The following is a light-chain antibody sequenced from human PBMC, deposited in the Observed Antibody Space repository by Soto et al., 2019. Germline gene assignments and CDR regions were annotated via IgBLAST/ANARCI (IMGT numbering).Light chain of an antibody. CDR1: SGSVSTSYY. V-gene: IGLV8-61*01. J-gene: IGLJ2*01. Sequence: QAVVTQEPPFSVSPGGTVTLTCGLSSGSVSTSYYPSWYQQTPGQAPRTLIYSTNIRSSGVPHRFSGSILGNKAALTITGAQADDESDYYCVLYMGSGIWVFGGGTKLTVL. CDR2: STN. CDR3: VLYMGSGIWV.